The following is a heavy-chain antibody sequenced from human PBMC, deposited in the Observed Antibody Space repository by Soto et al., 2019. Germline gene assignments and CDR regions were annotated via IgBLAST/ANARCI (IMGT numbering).Heavy chain of an antibody. CDR3: ARSPPNYYGSGSLDY. D-gene: IGHD3-10*01. Sequence: GGSLRLSCAASGFTFSSYSMNWVRQAPGKGLEWVSYISSSSSTIYYADSVKGRFTISRDNAKNSLYLQMNSLRAEDTAVYYCARSPPNYYGSGSLDYWGQGTLVTVSS. J-gene: IGHJ4*02. V-gene: IGHV3-48*01. CDR1: GFTFSSYS. CDR2: ISSSSSTI.